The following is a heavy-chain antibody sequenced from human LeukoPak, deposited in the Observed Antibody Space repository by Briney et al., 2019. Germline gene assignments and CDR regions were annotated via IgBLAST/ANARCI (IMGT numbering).Heavy chain of an antibody. CDR3: AKQGEWQLVPRGYFDY. Sequence: GGSLRLSCAASGFTFSSYARSWVRQAPGKGLEWVSAISGSGGSTYYADSVKGRFTISRDNSKNTLYLQMNSLRAEDTAVYYCAKQGEWQLVPRGYFDYWGQGTLVTASS. CDR1: GFTFSSYA. CDR2: ISGSGGST. V-gene: IGHV3-23*01. D-gene: IGHD6-6*01. J-gene: IGHJ4*02.